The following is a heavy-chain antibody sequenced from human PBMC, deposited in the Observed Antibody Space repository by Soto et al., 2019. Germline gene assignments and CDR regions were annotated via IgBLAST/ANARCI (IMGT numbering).Heavy chain of an antibody. D-gene: IGHD2-15*01. Sequence: PSETLSLTCTVSGGSISSGGYYWSWIRQHPGNGLEWIGYIYYSGSTYYNPSLKSRVTISVDTSKNQFSLKLSSVTAADTAVYYCARLYGGSLFDYWGQGTLVTVSS. CDR1: GGSISSGGYY. V-gene: IGHV4-31*03. CDR2: IYYSGST. CDR3: ARLYGGSLFDY. J-gene: IGHJ4*02.